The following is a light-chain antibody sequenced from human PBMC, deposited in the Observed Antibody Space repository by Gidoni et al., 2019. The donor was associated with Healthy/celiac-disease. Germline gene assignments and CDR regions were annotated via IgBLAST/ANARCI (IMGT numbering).Light chain of an antibody. V-gene: IGKV1-39*01. CDR2: AAS. CDR3: QQSYSTPWYT. Sequence: DIQMTQSPSSLSASVGDRVTITCRASHSISSYLNWYQQKPGKAPKLLIYAASSLQSGVPSRFSGSGSGTDFTRTISSLQPEDFATYYCQQSYSTPWYTFGKGTKLEIK. CDR1: HSISSY. J-gene: IGKJ2*01.